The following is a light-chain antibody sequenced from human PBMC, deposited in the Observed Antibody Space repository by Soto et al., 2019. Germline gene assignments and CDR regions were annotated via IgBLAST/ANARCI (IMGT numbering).Light chain of an antibody. CDR3: QQCKKYWWT. V-gene: IGKV1-5*03. CDR2: KAS. Sequence: DIQMTQSPSTLSASVGDRVTITCRASQSISGWLAWYQQKPGKAPKLLIYKASSIKSGVPSRFSGSGSGTDFTLTISSLQPDDFATYYCQQCKKYWWTFGQETKVDIK. J-gene: IGKJ1*01. CDR1: QSISGW.